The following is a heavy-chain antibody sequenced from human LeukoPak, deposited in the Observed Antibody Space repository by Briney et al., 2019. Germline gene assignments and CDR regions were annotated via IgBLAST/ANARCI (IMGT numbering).Heavy chain of an antibody. J-gene: IGHJ2*01. Sequence: PGGSLRLSCAASGFTFRSYDMHWVRQATGKGLEWVSGIRTAGETYYPGSVKGRFTISRENAKNSLYLQMNSLRAGDTAVYYCARAAYSSTWYSRYFDLWGRGTLVTVSS. V-gene: IGHV3-13*01. CDR3: ARAAYSSTWYSRYFDL. D-gene: IGHD6-13*01. CDR1: GFTFRSYD. CDR2: IRTAGET.